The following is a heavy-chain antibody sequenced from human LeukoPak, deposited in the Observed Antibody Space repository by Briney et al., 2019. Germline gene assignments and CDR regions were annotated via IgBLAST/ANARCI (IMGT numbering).Heavy chain of an antibody. CDR3: ARDLAAAGTPS. D-gene: IGHD6-13*01. V-gene: IGHV4-34*01. CDR2: INHSGST. J-gene: IGHJ4*02. CDR1: GGSFSGSY. Sequence: SETLSLTCAVHGGSFSGSYWNWIRQPPGKGLEWIGEINHSGSTNYNPSLKSRVTISVDTSKNQFSLKLSSVTAADTAVYYCARDLAAAGTPSWGQGTLVTVSS.